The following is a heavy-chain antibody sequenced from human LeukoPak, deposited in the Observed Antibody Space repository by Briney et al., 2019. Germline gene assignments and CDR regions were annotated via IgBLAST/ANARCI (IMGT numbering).Heavy chain of an antibody. V-gene: IGHV4-4*02. D-gene: IGHD6-19*01. CDR2: IYHSGST. Sequence: PSETLSLTCAVSGGSISSSNWWSWVRQPPGKGLEWIGEIYHSGSTNYNPSLKSRVTISVDKSKNQFSLKLSSVTAADTAVYYCARRQAVAGIWSDPWGQGTLVTVSS. CDR1: GGSISSSNW. CDR3: ARRQAVAGIWSDP. J-gene: IGHJ5*02.